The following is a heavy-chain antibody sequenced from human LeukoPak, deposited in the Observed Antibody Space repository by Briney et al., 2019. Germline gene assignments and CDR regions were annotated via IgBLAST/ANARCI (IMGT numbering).Heavy chain of an antibody. CDR1: GFTFSSYN. V-gene: IGHV3-21*03. CDR2: ISRSNSFT. J-gene: IGHJ5*02. Sequence: PGGSLRLSCAASGFTFSSYNMYWVRQAPGKGLEWVSSISRSNSFTYYADSVKGRFTISRDNAKNSLYLQMNSLKTEDTAVYYCPTGGDWFDPWGQGILVTVSS. CDR3: PTGGDWFDP. D-gene: IGHD3-16*01.